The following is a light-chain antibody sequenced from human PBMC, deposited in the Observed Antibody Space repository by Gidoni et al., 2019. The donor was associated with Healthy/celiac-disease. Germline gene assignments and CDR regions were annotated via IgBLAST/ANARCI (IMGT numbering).Light chain of an antibody. J-gene: IGLJ2*01. CDR1: KLGDKY. V-gene: IGLV3-1*01. CDR3: QAWASLVV. Sequence: SYELTQPPSVSVSPGQTASITCSGDKLGDKYACWYQQKPGQSPVLVIYQDSKRPSGIPERFSGSNSGNTATLTISGTQAMDEADYYCQAWASLVVFGGGTKLTVL. CDR2: QDS.